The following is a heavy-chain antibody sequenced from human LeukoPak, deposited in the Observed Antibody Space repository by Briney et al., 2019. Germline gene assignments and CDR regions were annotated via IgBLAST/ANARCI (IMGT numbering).Heavy chain of an antibody. D-gene: IGHD3-16*02. Sequence: GSLRLSCAASGFTFSSYSMNWVRQAPGKGLEWVSSISSSSSYIYYADSVKGRFTISRDNAKNSLYLQMNSLGAEDTAVYYCAKAAGVKTFGEVIVSTHRPNIDYWGQGTLVIVSS. J-gene: IGHJ4*02. CDR3: AKAAGVKTFGEVIVSTHRPNIDY. CDR2: ISSSSSYI. V-gene: IGHV3-21*01. CDR1: GFTFSSYS.